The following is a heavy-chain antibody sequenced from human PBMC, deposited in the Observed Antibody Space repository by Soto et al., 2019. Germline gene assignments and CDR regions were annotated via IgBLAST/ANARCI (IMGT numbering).Heavy chain of an antibody. CDR2: VTGSTGTT. V-gene: IGHV3-23*01. CDR1: GFTFSSYG. J-gene: IGHJ4*02. CDR3: AKWSGFGDL. Sequence: GGSLRLSCAASGFTFSSYGRTWVRQAPGKGLEWVSGVTGSTGTTHYADSVKGRFTISRDNSKNTVYLQMNSLRAEDTAVYYCAKWSGFGDLWGQGTLVTVYS. D-gene: IGHD3-10*01.